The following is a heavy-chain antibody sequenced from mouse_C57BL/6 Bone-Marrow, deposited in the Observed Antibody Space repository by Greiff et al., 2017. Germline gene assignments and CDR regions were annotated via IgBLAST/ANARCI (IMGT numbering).Heavy chain of an antibody. Sequence: QVQLQPPGAELVMPGASVKLSCKASGYTFTSYWMHWVKQRPGQGLEWIGEIDPSDSYTNYNQKFKGKSTLTVDKSSSTAYMQLSSRTSEDSAVYYWARKGQLRLSFAYWGQGTLVTVSA. CDR3: ARKGQLRLSFAY. CDR1: GYTFTSYW. CDR2: IDPSDSYT. J-gene: IGHJ3*01. V-gene: IGHV1-69*01. D-gene: IGHD3-2*02.